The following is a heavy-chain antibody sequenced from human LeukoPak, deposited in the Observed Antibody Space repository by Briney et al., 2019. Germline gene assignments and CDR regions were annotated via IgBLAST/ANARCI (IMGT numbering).Heavy chain of an antibody. CDR3: ARAGYSSSWSSGGWFDP. V-gene: IGHV3-13*01. Sequence: GGSLRLSCAPSGFPFSSYEMHWVRQAPGKGREWVSAIGTAVDTYNPGSVKGRYTISRENAKNSLYLQMNSLRAGDTAVYYCARAGYSSSWSSGGWFDPWGQGTLVTVSS. CDR2: IGTAVDT. J-gene: IGHJ5*02. D-gene: IGHD6-13*01. CDR1: GFPFSSYE.